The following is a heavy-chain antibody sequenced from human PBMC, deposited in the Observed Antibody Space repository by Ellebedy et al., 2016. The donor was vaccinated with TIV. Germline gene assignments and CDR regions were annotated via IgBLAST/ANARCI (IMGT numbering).Heavy chain of an antibody. Sequence: ASVKVSXXASGGTFSSYAISWVRQAPGQGLEWMGIINPSGGSTSYAQKFQGRVTMTRDTSTSTVYMELSSLRSEDTAVYYCARGQRKDSSGYYITSSYYYDGMDVWGQGTTVTVSS. CDR2: INPSGGST. D-gene: IGHD3-22*01. J-gene: IGHJ6*02. V-gene: IGHV1-46*01. CDR1: GGTFSSYA. CDR3: ARGQRKDSSGYYITSSYYYDGMDV.